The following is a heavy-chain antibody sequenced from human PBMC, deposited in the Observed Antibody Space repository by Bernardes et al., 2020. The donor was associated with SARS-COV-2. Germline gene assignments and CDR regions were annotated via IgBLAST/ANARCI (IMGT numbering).Heavy chain of an antibody. CDR2: FDPEDGET. D-gene: IGHD1-1*01. CDR3: ATTTPINRQNWFDP. CDR1: GYTLTELS. V-gene: IGHV1-24*01. Sequence: ASVKVSCKVSGYTLTELSMHWVRQAPGKGLEWMGGFDPEDGETIYAQKFQGRVTMTEDTSTDTAYMELSSLRSEDTAVYYCATTTPINRQNWFDPWGKGTLVTVSS. J-gene: IGHJ5*02.